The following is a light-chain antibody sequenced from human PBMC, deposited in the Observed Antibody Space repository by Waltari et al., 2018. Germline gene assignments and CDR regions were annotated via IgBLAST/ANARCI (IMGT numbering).Light chain of an antibody. CDR2: ENN. V-gene: IGLV1-40*01. Sequence: QSVLTQPPSASGAPGQRVTFSCTGSSSNIGAGYYVSWYQQFPGAAPKLLIYENNKRPSGVSDRFSASKSATSASLSITGLQSEDEADYYCSVWDNSLTTYIFGSGTRLTVL. J-gene: IGLJ1*01. CDR3: SVWDNSLTTYI. CDR1: SSNIGAGYY.